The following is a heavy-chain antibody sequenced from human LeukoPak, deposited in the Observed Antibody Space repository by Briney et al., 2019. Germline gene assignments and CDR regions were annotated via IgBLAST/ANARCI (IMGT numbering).Heavy chain of an antibody. CDR2: IYWNDNK. V-gene: IGHV2-5*01. CDR3: ALAPHLPMLWFDP. J-gene: IGHJ5*02. CDR1: GFSLSTSGLD. Sequence: SGPTLLNPTQTLTLTCTFSGFSLSTSGLDVGWIRQPPGKALEWLALIYWNDNKRYKPSLTSRLTISKDTSTNQVVLRMTNMDPMDTATYYCALAPHLPMLWFDPWGQGTQVTVSA. D-gene: IGHD2-8*01.